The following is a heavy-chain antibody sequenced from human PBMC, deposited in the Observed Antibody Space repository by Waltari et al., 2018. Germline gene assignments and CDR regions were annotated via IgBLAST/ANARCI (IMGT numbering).Heavy chain of an antibody. CDR1: GGSISSGGYY. V-gene: IGHV4-31*03. J-gene: IGHJ5*02. Sequence: QVQLQESGPGLVKPSQTLSLPCPVSGGSISSGGYYWNWIRQHPGKGLEWIGYIYYSGSTYYNPALKSRVTISVDTSKNQFSLKLSSVTAADTAVYYCARGPCGGDCYFQIGVDPWGQGTLVTVSS. D-gene: IGHD2-21*01. CDR2: IYYSGST. CDR3: ARGPCGGDCYFQIGVDP.